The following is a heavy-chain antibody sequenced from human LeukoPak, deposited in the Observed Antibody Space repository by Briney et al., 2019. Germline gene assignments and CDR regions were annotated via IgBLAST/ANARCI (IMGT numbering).Heavy chain of an antibody. CDR3: ARGVRVGSGYSY. CDR1: GGSISSSSYY. D-gene: IGHD3-22*01. CDR2: IYYSGST. J-gene: IGHJ4*02. V-gene: IGHV4-39*07. Sequence: SETLSLTCTVSGGSISSSSYYWGWIRQPPGKGLEWIGSIYYSGSTYYNPSLKSRVTISVDTSKNQFSLKLSSVTAADTAVCYCARGVRVGSGYSYWGQGTLVTVSS.